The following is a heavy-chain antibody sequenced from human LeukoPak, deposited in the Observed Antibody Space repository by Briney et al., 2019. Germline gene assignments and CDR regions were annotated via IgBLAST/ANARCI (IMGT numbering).Heavy chain of an antibody. J-gene: IGHJ4*02. D-gene: IGHD2-15*01. CDR2: ISSSGSTI. CDR1: GFTFSDYY. V-gene: IGHV3-11*01. Sequence: GSLRLSCAASGFTFSDYYMSWIRQAPGKGLEWVSHISSSGSTIYYADSVKGRFTISRDNAKNSLYLQMNSLRAEDTAVYYCAREYCSGGSCYSEFFDYWGQGTLVTVSS. CDR3: AREYCSGGSCYSEFFDY.